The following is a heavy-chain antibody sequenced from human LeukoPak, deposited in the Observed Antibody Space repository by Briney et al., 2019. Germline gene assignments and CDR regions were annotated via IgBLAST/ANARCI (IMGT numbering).Heavy chain of an antibody. CDR1: GYTFTSYD. CDR2: MNPNSGNT. J-gene: IGHJ3*02. V-gene: IGHV1-8*01. Sequence: ASVKVSCKASGYTFTSYDINWVRQATGQGLEWMGWMNPNSGNTGYAQKFQGRVTMTRNTSISTAYMELSSLRSEDTAVYYCARAELELGAFDIWGQGTMVTVSS. D-gene: IGHD1-7*01. CDR3: ARAELELGAFDI.